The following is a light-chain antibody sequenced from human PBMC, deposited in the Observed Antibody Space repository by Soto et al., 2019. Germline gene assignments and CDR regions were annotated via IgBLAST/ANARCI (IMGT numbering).Light chain of an antibody. J-gene: IGLJ3*02. V-gene: IGLV2-11*01. CDR1: SSDVGGYNY. CDR2: DVS. CDR3: CSYTTITTLAL. Sequence: QSVLTQPRSVSGSPGQSVTISCTGTSSDVGGYNYVSWYQQHPGKAPKLMIYDVSKRPSGVPDRFSGSKSGNTASLTISGLQAEDEADYYCCSYTTITTLALFGGGTKLTVL.